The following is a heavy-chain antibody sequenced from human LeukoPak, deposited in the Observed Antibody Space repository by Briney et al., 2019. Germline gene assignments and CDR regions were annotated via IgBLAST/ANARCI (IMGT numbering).Heavy chain of an antibody. CDR1: GFTFSSYG. Sequence: GGSLRLSCAASGFTFSSYGMSWVRQAPGKGLEWVSAISGSGGSTYYADSVKGWFTISRDNSKNTLYLQMNSLRAEDTAVYYCAKESCSGGSCYYYYYYMDVWGKGTTVTISS. V-gene: IGHV3-23*01. CDR3: AKESCSGGSCYYYYYYMDV. D-gene: IGHD2-15*01. CDR2: ISGSGGST. J-gene: IGHJ6*03.